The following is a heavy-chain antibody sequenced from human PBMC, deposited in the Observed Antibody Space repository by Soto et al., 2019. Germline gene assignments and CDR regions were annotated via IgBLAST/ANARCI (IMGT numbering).Heavy chain of an antibody. CDR3: ARDLGSKGGWPLDY. D-gene: IGHD1-26*01. V-gene: IGHV1-18*04. J-gene: IGHJ4*02. CDR2: ISADSGDT. CDR1: GYTFTKFG. Sequence: QVQLVQSGPEVMRPGASVRVSCKASGYTFTKFGINWVRQAPGQGLEWMGWISADSGDTDYAQSIKDRVTLTRDTSTNTVYMDLRSLRSDDTAVYYCARDLGSKGGWPLDYWGQGAQVTVFS.